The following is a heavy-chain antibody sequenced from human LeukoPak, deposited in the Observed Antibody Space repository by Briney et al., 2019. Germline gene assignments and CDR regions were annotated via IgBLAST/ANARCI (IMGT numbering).Heavy chain of an antibody. Sequence: PGGSLRLSCAPSAFTFDAYATHCVRHAPRKGLEWVSLIRGDGNSTNYAGSVKSRFTISRDNNKISLYLKMNSLRTEDTAFYYCATNFGAYYYDTSGYYDFWGQGTLVTVSS. D-gene: IGHD3-22*01. CDR2: IRGDGNST. CDR1: AFTFDAYA. CDR3: ATNFGAYYYDTSGYYDF. V-gene: IGHV3-43*02. J-gene: IGHJ4*02.